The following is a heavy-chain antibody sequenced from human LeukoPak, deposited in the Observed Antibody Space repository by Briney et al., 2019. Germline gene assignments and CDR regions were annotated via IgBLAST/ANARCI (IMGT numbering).Heavy chain of an antibody. V-gene: IGHV3-33*01. D-gene: IGHD3-3*01. CDR2: IWYDGSNK. J-gene: IGHJ6*02. Sequence: GGSLRLSCAASGFTFSSYGMHWVRQAPGKGLEWVAVIWYDGSNKYYADSVKGRFTISRDNSKNTLYLQMNSLRAEDTAVYYCARGRLEWLFLCGMDVWGQGTTVTVSS. CDR1: GFTFSSYG. CDR3: ARGRLEWLFLCGMDV.